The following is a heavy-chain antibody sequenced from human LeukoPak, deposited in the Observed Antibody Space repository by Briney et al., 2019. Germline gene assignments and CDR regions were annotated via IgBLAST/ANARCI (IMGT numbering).Heavy chain of an antibody. J-gene: IGHJ4*02. D-gene: IGHD3-22*01. V-gene: IGHV3-7*01. CDR1: GFTFSNSY. Sequence: GGSLRLSCAASGFTFSNSYMSWVRQAPGKGLEWVATIKEDGSAKYCVDSVRGRFSISRDNAKNSLYLQMNSLSAEDTAVYYCARNSNFDTHDYWGQGTLVTVSS. CDR3: ARNSNFDTHDY. CDR2: IKEDGSAK.